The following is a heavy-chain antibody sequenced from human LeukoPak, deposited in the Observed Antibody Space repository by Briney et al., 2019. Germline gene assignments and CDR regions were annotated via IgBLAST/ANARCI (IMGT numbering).Heavy chain of an antibody. J-gene: IGHJ4*02. CDR2: ISTSTSFI. Sequence: GGSLRLSCAASGFTFSSYSMNWVRQAPGKGLEWVSYISTSTSFIYYVDSVKGRFTISRDNAKNSLYLQMNRLRVEDTAVYYCARDGRGYSYGPLDYWGQGTLVTVSS. CDR3: ARDGRGYSYGPLDY. V-gene: IGHV3-21*05. D-gene: IGHD5-18*01. CDR1: GFTFSSYS.